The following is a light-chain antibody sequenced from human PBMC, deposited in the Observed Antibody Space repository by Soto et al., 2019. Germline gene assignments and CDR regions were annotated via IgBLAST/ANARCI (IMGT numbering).Light chain of an antibody. Sequence: QSALAQPASVSGSPGQSITISCSGTSSDVGSYDHVAWYQQFPGKTPKLMIYEVSNRPSGVSSRFSGSKFGNTASLTISGLQAEDEADYYCISYTGSSTSYVFGSGTKVTVL. V-gene: IGLV2-14*01. CDR1: SSDVGSYDH. CDR2: EVS. CDR3: ISYTGSSTSYV. J-gene: IGLJ1*01.